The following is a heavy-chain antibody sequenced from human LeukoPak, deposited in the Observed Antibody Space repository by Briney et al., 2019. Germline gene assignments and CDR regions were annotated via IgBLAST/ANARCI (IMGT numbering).Heavy chain of an antibody. V-gene: IGHV3-7*03. D-gene: IGHD1-26*01. Sequence: GGSLRLSCVGSGFTFSDKWMSWVRQAPGKGPEWVASIKKDGSQKYYVDSVKGQFTISRDNAQNSLYLQMSSLRVEDTAIYSCARVGWELLNLHFDPWGQGTLVTVSS. CDR1: GFTFSDKW. CDR3: ARVGWELLNLHFDP. CDR2: IKKDGSQK. J-gene: IGHJ5*02.